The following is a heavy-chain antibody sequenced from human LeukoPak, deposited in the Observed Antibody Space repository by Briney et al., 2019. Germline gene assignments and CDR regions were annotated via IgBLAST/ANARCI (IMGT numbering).Heavy chain of an antibody. CDR2: INPNSGAT. J-gene: IGHJ4*02. Sequence: ASVKVSCKASGYTFSVYYMHWVRQAPGQGLEWMGWINPNSGATKCAQKFQGRVTMTRDTSISTAYMELSSLRSDDTAVYYCARTSNFDYWGQGTLVTVSS. V-gene: IGHV1-2*02. CDR3: ARTSNFDY. CDR1: GYTFSVYY.